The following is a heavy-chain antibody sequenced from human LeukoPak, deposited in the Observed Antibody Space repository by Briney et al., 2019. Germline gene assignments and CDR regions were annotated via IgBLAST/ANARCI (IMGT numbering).Heavy chain of an antibody. CDR1: GGSISSSSYY. CDR3: ARHVVVVRAFDI. Sequence: NPSETLSLTCTVSGGSISSSSYYWGWIRQPPGKGLEWIGSIYYSGSTYYNPSLKSRVTISVDTSKNQFSLKLSPVTAADTAVYYCARHVVVVRAFDIWGQGTMVTVSS. D-gene: IGHD2-15*01. J-gene: IGHJ3*02. CDR2: IYYSGST. V-gene: IGHV4-39*01.